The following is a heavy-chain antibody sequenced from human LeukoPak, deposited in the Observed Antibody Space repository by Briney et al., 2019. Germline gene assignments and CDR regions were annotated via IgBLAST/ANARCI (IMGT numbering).Heavy chain of an antibody. CDR1: GGSISSGDYY. D-gene: IGHD3-9*01. CDR3: ARVTSYDILTGCVDY. CDR2: IYYSGST. J-gene: IGHJ4*02. Sequence: SETLSLTCTVSGGSISSGDYYWSWIRQPPGKGLEWIGYIYYSGSTYYYPSLKSRVTISVDTSKNQFSLKLSSVTAADTAVYYCARVTSYDILTGCVDYWGQGTLVTVSS. V-gene: IGHV4-30-4*01.